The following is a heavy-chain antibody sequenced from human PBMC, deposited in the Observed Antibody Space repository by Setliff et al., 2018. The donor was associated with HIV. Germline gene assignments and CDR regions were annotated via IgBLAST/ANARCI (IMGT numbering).Heavy chain of an antibody. Sequence: SETLSLTCTVSGGSMSSSGPGYYWGWVRQTPGGGLEWIGRIYNSGYSNSKPSLKSRVTISLDTSKNQFSLKLSSVTAADTAVYYCARGDGYRANDAYYDTGMDVWGQGITVTVSS. CDR2: IYNSGYS. D-gene: IGHD5-12*01. J-gene: IGHJ6*02. V-gene: IGHV4-61*08. CDR1: GGSMSSSGPGYY. CDR3: ARGDGYRANDAYYDTGMDV.